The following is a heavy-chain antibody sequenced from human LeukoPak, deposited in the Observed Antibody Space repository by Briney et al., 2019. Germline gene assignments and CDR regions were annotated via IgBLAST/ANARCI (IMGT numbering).Heavy chain of an antibody. CDR2: TYTSGST. Sequence: PSETLSLTCTVSGGSISGYYWSWIRQPPGSGLEGIGRTYTSGSTNDNPSLKRRVTMSVDTSKNQFSLKLSSVTAADTAVYYCARHPSSGYYLIDYWGQGTLVTVPS. CDR3: ARHPSSGYYLIDY. D-gene: IGHD3-22*01. CDR1: GGSISGYY. V-gene: IGHV4-4*07. J-gene: IGHJ4*02.